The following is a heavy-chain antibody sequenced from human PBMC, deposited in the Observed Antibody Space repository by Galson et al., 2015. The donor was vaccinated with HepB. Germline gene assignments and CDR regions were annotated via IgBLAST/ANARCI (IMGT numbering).Heavy chain of an antibody. J-gene: IGHJ4*02. V-gene: IGHV3-72*01. Sequence: SLRLSCAASGFSFSDHYMDWVRQAPGKGLEWVGRSRDKANSYTTEYAASVKDRFTISRDDSKNSLYLQMNSLKIEDTAVYYCVRVVRYSSAWVIDYWGQGTLVTVSS. CDR3: VRVVRYSSAWVIDY. CDR2: SRDKANSYTT. D-gene: IGHD6-19*01. CDR1: GFSFSDHY.